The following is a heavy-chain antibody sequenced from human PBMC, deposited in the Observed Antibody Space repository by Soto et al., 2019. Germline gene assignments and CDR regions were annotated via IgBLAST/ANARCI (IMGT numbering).Heavy chain of an antibody. CDR1: GYTFTGYY. CDR3: AREGGDYDIWNSTDSYYSMDV. J-gene: IGHJ6*03. V-gene: IGHV1-2*04. Sequence: QVQLVQSGAEVKKPGASVKVSCKASGYTFTGYYMHWVRQAPGQGLEWMGWINPNSGGTNYAQKFQGWVTMTRDTSISTAYMELSRLRSDDTAVYYCAREGGDYDIWNSTDSYYSMDVWGKGTTVTVSS. D-gene: IGHD3-3*01. CDR2: INPNSGGT.